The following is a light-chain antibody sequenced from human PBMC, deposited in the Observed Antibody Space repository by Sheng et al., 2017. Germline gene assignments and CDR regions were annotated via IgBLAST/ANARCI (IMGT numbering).Light chain of an antibody. Sequence: EIVMTQSPGTLSVSPGEGATLSCRASQSVAINLAWYQQKPGQVPRLLIYGASTRATGIPARFSGSGSGTDFTLTISSLQSEDVAVYYCQQYNNWPPCTFGQGTKLEI. CDR2: GAS. V-gene: IGKV3-15*01. J-gene: IGKJ2*02. CDR3: QQYNNWPPCT. CDR1: QSVAIN.